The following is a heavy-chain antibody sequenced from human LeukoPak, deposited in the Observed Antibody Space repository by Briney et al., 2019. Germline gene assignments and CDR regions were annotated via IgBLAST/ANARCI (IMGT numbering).Heavy chain of an antibody. CDR3: AKGFGEFVDY. D-gene: IGHD3-10*01. V-gene: IGHV3-23*01. J-gene: IGHJ4*02. CDR1: GFTFSSYG. CDR2: ISGSGGST. Sequence: GGTLRLSCAASGFTFSSYGMNWVRQTPEKGLEWVSGISGSGGSTNYADSVKGRFTISRDDSRNTVSLQMNSLRAEDTAMYYCAKGFGEFVDYWGQGTLVTVSS.